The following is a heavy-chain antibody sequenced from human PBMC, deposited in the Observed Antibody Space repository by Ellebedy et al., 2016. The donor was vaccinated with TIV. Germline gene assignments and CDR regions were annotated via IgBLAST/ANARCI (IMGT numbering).Heavy chain of an antibody. CDR1: GGSISSRTRY. CDR2: VYFTETT. CDR3: ATARRDPLYYGVDV. Sequence: MPSETLSLTCTVSGGSISSRTRYWGWFRQTPEKGLEWIGTVYFTETTYYNPSLSSRITISADTSNNQFSLKLTSVTAADTAVYYCATARRDPLYYGVDVWGRGTTVTVSS. J-gene: IGHJ6*02. D-gene: IGHD6-13*01. V-gene: IGHV4-39*01.